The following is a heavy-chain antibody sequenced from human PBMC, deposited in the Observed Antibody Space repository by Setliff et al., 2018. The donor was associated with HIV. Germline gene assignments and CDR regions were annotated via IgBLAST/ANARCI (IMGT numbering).Heavy chain of an antibody. CDR1: GGSISSSNW. V-gene: IGHV4-4*02. J-gene: IGHJ4*02. Sequence: PSETLSLTCAVSGGSISSSNWWSWVRQPPGKGLEWIGEIYHSGSTNYNPSPKSRVTISVDKSKNQFSLKLSSVTAADTAVYYCAAERIHYYGSGSYLASNYWGQGTLVTAPQ. CDR2: IYHSGST. D-gene: IGHD3-10*01. CDR3: AAERIHYYGSGSYLASNY.